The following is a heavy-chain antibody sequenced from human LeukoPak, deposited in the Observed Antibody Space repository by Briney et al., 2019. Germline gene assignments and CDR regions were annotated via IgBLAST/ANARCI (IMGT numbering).Heavy chain of an antibody. D-gene: IGHD3-22*01. CDR1: GGTFSSYT. V-gene: IGHV1-69*02. Sequence: SVKVSCKASGGTFSSYTISWVRQAPGQGLEWMGRIIPILGIANYAQKFQGRVTITADKSTSTAYMELSSLRSEDTAVYYCASMDYDSSGYYRTLYYFDYWGQGALVTVSS. CDR3: ASMDYDSSGYYRTLYYFDY. CDR2: IIPILGIA. J-gene: IGHJ4*02.